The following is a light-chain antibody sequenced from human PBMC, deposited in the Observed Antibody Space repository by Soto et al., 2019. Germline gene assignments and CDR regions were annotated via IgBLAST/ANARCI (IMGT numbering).Light chain of an antibody. V-gene: IGLV3-21*04. J-gene: IGLJ2*01. CDR1: NIGSKS. Sequence: SYELTQPPSVSVAPGKTARITCGGDNIGSKSVQWYQQKPGQAAVLDIYYDREQPSGIPERFSGSNSGNTATLTISRVEAGDEADYHCQVWDSTSDHAGLFGGGTKLTVL. CDR3: QVWDSTSDHAGL. CDR2: YDR.